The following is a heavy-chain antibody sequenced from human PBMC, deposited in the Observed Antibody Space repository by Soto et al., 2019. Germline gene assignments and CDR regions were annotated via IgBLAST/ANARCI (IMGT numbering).Heavy chain of an antibody. D-gene: IGHD2-15*01. Sequence: QVQLQESGPGLVKPSETLSLTCTVSGGSISSYYWSWIRQPAGKGLEWIGRIYTSGSTNYNPSLKSRVTMSVDTSKNQFSLKLSSVTAADTAVYYCARDGVVVVAAAYYYYYGMDVWGQGTTVTVSS. CDR1: GGSISSYY. CDR3: ARDGVVVVAAAYYYYYGMDV. CDR2: IYTSGST. V-gene: IGHV4-4*07. J-gene: IGHJ6*02.